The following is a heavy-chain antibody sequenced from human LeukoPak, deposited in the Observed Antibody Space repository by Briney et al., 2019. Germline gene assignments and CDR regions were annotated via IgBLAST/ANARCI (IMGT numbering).Heavy chain of an antibody. D-gene: IGHD2-2*02. CDR3: AKDKAPGSRHTPSDY. V-gene: IGHV3-23*01. J-gene: IGHJ4*02. CDR1: GLTFSTYA. Sequence: PGGSLTLSCAASGLTFSTYAMSWVRQAPGKGLEWVSGISASGGTTYYADSVKGRLTISRDNSKNTLYLQMNSLRGEDTAVYYCAKDKAPGSRHTPSDYWGQGTLVTVSS. CDR2: ISASGGTT.